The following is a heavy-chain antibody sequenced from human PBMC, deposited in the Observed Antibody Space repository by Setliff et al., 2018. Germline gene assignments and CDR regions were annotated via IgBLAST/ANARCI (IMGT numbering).Heavy chain of an antibody. CDR3: ARALGYCSRTSCYADAFDI. D-gene: IGHD2-2*01. Sequence: SETLSLTCAVSGYSISSDYYWGWIRQPPGKGLEWIGSMYHSGSAYYNPSLKGRVTISVDASKNQFSLKLNYVTAADTAVYYCARALGYCSRTSCYADAFDIWGQGTMVTVS. CDR1: GYSISSDYY. V-gene: IGHV4-38-2*01. J-gene: IGHJ3*02. CDR2: MYHSGSA.